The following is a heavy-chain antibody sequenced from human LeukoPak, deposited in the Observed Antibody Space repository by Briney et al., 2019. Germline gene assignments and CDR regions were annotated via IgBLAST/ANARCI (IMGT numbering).Heavy chain of an antibody. J-gene: IGHJ4*02. V-gene: IGHV3-23*01. Sequence: PGGSLRLPCAASGFTFSSYAMSWVRQAPGKGLEWVSAISGSGGSTYYADSVKGRFTISRDNAKNSLYLQMNSLRAEDTAVYYCARNLPAADYWGQGTLVTVSS. CDR3: ARNLPAADY. D-gene: IGHD2-2*01. CDR2: ISGSGGST. CDR1: GFTFSSYA.